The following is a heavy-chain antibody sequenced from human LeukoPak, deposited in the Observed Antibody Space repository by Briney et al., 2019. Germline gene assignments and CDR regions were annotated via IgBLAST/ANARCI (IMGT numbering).Heavy chain of an antibody. CDR2: IIPIFGTA. CDR1: GGTFSSYA. V-gene: IGHV1-69*13. Sequence: ASVKVSCKASGGTFSSYAISWVRQAPGQGLEWMGGIIPIFGTANYAQKFQGRVTITADESTSTAYMELSSLRSEDTAVYYCASEGYHYGSGSYRDYYFDYWGQGTLVTVSS. CDR3: ASEGYHYGSGSYRDYYFDY. J-gene: IGHJ4*02. D-gene: IGHD3-10*01.